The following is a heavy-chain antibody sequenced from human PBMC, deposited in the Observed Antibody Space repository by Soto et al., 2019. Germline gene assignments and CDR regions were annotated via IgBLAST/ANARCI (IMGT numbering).Heavy chain of an antibody. D-gene: IGHD3-3*01. CDR3: ASGCNTRLDY. Sequence: QVHLVQSGAEVKKPGSSVKISCRASGGSFSSNRLKWVRQAPGQGLEWMGRILPILDVANYAQKFQGRVTSTADKSTSSAYMELNNLRSEDTAVYYWASGCNTRLDYGGQGTLVIVSS. V-gene: IGHV1-69*02. CDR2: ILPILDVA. J-gene: IGHJ4*02. CDR1: GGSFSSNR.